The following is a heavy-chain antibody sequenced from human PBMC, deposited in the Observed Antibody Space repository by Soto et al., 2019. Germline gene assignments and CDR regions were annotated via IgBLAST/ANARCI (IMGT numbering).Heavy chain of an antibody. CDR2: MNPNSGNT. Sequence: ASVKVSCKASGYTFTSYDINWVRQATGQGLEWMGWMNPNSGNTGYAQKFQGRVTMTRNTSISTAYMELSSLRSEDTAGYYCASEACSGGSCYPSDAFDIWGQGTMVTVSS. CDR1: GYTFTSYD. CDR3: ASEACSGGSCYPSDAFDI. J-gene: IGHJ3*02. V-gene: IGHV1-8*01. D-gene: IGHD2-15*01.